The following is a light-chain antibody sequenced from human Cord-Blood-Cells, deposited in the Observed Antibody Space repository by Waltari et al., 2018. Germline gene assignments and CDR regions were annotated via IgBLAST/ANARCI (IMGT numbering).Light chain of an antibody. J-gene: IGLJ2*01. CDR2: DVS. CDR3: SSYTSSSTL. V-gene: IGLV2-14*03. CDR1: SSDVGGYNY. Sequence: QSALTQPASVSGSPGQSITIPCTGTSSDVGGYNYLSWYQQHPGKAPKLVIYDVSKRPSGVSNRFSGSKSGNTASLTISGLQAEDEADYYCSSYTSSSTLFGGGTKLTVL.